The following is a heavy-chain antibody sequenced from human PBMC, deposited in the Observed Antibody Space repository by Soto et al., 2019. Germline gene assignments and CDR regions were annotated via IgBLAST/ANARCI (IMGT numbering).Heavy chain of an antibody. CDR1: GFSFSTNA. J-gene: IGHJ6*02. CDR3: AKGRGRSRYGMDV. CDR2: ISSSSGST. D-gene: IGHD1-26*01. Sequence: DVQLLESGGGLVQPGGSLRLSCAASGFSFSTNAMSWVRQAPGKGLEWVSSISSSSGSTYYADSVKGRFTVSRDNSMKTLYLQMNSLRADDTAVYYGAKGRGRSRYGMDVWGQGTTVTVSS. V-gene: IGHV3-23*01.